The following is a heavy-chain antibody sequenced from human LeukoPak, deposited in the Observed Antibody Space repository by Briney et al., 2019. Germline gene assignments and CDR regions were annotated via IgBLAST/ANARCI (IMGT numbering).Heavy chain of an antibody. CDR2: INSDGSST. V-gene: IGHV3-74*01. CDR3: ARRNY. Sequence: GRSLRLSCAASGLTFSSYWMRWVRHPPGKGLVWVSRINSDGSSTTYADSVKGRFTISSDNAKNTLYLQMNSLRAEDTAVYYCARRNYWGQGSLVTVSS. J-gene: IGHJ4*02. CDR1: GLTFSSYW.